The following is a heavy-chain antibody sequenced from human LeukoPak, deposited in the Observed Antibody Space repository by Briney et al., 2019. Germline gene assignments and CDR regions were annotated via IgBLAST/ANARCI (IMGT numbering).Heavy chain of an antibody. Sequence: GGSLRLSCAASGFTFNKYYMHWVRQAPGKGLEWVGRIKPKTDGETTEYAAPVKDRFPISRDDSKSMMYLQMNSLKTEDTAVYYCITPLPYSAQGGQGTLVIVSS. CDR3: ITPLPYSAQ. J-gene: IGHJ4*02. CDR1: GFTFNKYY. V-gene: IGHV3-15*07. CDR2: IKPKTDGETT. D-gene: IGHD2-21*01.